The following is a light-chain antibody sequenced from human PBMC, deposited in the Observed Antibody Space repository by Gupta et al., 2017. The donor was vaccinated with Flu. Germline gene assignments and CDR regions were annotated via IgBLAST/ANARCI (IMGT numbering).Light chain of an antibody. CDR2: WAS. CDR3: PQYLSNPAT. CDR1: QSVLYSSNNKNY. V-gene: IGKV4-1*01. Sequence: NCKSSQSVLYSSNNKNYLAWYQQKPGQPPKLLIYWASTRESGVPDRFSGSGSGTDFTLTVSSLQAEDVAVYYCPQYLSNPATFGHGTKLEI. J-gene: IGKJ2*01.